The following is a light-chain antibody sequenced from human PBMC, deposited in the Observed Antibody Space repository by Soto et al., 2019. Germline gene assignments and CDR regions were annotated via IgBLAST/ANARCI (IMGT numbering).Light chain of an antibody. Sequence: QSALTQPASVSGSPGQSITISCSGTSSDVGAYNYVSWYQQHPGKAPKLMIYGVGDRPSGLSNCFSGSKSGNTASLTISGLQAEDEADYYCSSYTSTSTVVFGGGTKLTVL. V-gene: IGLV2-14*01. CDR1: SSDVGAYNY. CDR3: SSYTSTSTVV. J-gene: IGLJ2*01. CDR2: GVG.